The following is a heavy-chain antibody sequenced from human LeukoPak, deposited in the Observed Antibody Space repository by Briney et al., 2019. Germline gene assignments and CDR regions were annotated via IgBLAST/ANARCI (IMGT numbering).Heavy chain of an antibody. Sequence: SETLSLTCAVSGGSISNSNWWSWVRQPPGKGLEWIGEINLSGSTNHNPSLKSRVTISVDKSKNQFSLKLSSVTAADTAVYYCARVEYSSSSYGYWGQGTLVTVSS. V-gene: IGHV4-4*02. CDR3: ARVEYSSSSYGY. CDR1: GGSISNSNW. D-gene: IGHD6-6*01. J-gene: IGHJ4*02. CDR2: INLSGST.